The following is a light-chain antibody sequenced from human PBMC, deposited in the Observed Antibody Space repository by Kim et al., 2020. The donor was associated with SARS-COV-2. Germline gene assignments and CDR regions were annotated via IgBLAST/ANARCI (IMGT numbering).Light chain of an antibody. Sequence: SVSPGQTARITCSGDVLAKKYARWFQQKPGQAPVLVIYKDSGRPSGIPERFSGSTSGTTVTLTISGAQLEDEADYYCYSAADNPVVFGGGTQLTVL. CDR3: YSAADNPVV. CDR2: KDS. CDR1: VLAKKY. V-gene: IGLV3-27*01. J-gene: IGLJ2*01.